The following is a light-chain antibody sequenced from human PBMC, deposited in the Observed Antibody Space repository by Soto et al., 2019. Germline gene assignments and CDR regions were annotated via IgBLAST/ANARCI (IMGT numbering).Light chain of an antibody. J-gene: IGKJ1*01. CDR3: KQYGSSPRT. V-gene: IGKV3-20*01. CDR1: QSVSSSY. Sequence: EIVLTQSPGTLSLSPGEGATLSCRASQSVSSSYLAWYQQKPGQAPRLLIYGASSRATGIQDRFSGSGSGTDFTLTIRRLEPEDFAVYYCKQYGSSPRTFGQGTKVDIK. CDR2: GAS.